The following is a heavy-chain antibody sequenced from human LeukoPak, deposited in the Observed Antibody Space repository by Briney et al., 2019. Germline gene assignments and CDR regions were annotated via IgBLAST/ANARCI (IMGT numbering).Heavy chain of an antibody. Sequence: ASVKVSCKASGYTFTSYGISWVRQAPGQGLEWMGWISAYNGNTNYAQKLQGRVTMTTDTSTGTAYMELRSLRSDDTAVYYCARAPFWVGSSWYYAFDIWGQGTMVTVSS. CDR2: ISAYNGNT. J-gene: IGHJ3*02. CDR1: GYTFTSYG. D-gene: IGHD6-13*01. V-gene: IGHV1-18*01. CDR3: ARAPFWVGSSWYYAFDI.